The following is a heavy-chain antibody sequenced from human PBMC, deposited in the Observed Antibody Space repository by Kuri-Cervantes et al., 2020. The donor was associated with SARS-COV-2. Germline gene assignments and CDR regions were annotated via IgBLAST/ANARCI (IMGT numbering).Heavy chain of an antibody. CDR2: ISPSSRNII. J-gene: IGHJ4*02. CDR1: GFTYSDYT. D-gene: IGHD1-26*01. Sequence: GESLKISCAASGFTYSDYTLNWVRQAPGKGLEWVSYISPSSRNIIYNADSVKGRFTISRDNAKNLLYLQMNNLGVEDTAIYYCAREEIMGATTILDYWGQGTLVTVSS. V-gene: IGHV3-48*01. CDR3: AREEIMGATTILDY.